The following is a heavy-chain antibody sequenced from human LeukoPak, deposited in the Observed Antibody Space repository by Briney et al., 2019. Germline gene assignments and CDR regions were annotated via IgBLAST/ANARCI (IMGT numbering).Heavy chain of an antibody. CDR3: AKEGPYYGSGAFTYYFDF. J-gene: IGHJ4*02. Sequence: GGSLRLSCTVSGFTFNIFAMSWVRQAPGKGLEWVSSISGSGGNTYYADSVKGRFTISRDNSKNTLYLQMNSLRADDTAVYYCAKEGPYYGSGAFTYYFDFWGQGTLVTVSS. CDR1: GFTFNIFA. V-gene: IGHV3-23*01. CDR2: ISGSGGNT. D-gene: IGHD3-10*01.